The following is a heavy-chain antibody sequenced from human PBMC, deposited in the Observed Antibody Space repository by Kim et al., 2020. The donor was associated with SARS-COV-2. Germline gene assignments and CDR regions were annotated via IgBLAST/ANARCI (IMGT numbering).Heavy chain of an antibody. CDR3: ARGRYYYGSGSYFDLVDY. V-gene: IGHV3-30-3*01. CDR2: ISYDGSNK. Sequence: LSLTCAASGFTFSSYAMHWVRQAPGKGLEWVAVISYDGSNKYYADSVKGRFTISRDNSKNTLYLQMNSLRAEDTAVYYCARGRYYYGSGSYFDLVDYWGQGTLVTVSS. CDR1: GFTFSSYA. J-gene: IGHJ4*02. D-gene: IGHD3-10*01.